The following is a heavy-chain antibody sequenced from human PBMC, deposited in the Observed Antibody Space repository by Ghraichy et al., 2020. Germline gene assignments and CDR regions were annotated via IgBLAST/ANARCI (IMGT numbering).Heavy chain of an antibody. D-gene: IGHD3-9*01. Sequence: ASVKVSCKASGYTFSSYGIRWVRQAPGHGLEWMGVISGYNGNTKYAQKFQGRVTMTTDTSTSTAYMELRGLTSDDTAVYFCARGAMTGHFDSWGQGTLVTVSS. CDR1: GYTFSSYG. CDR2: ISGYNGNT. J-gene: IGHJ4*02. CDR3: ARGAMTGHFDS. V-gene: IGHV1-18*01.